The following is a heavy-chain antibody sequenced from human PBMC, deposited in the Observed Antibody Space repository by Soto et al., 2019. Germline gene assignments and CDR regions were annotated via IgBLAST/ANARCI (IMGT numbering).Heavy chain of an antibody. CDR1: GFTFSSYS. CDR3: ARVLLRFFDWPHNGGYYYYGMDV. J-gene: IGHJ6*02. CDR2: ISSSSSYI. V-gene: IGHV3-21*01. D-gene: IGHD3-9*01. Sequence: GGSLRLSCAASGFTFSSYSMNWVRQAPGKGLEWVSSISSSSSYIYYADSVKGRFTISRDNAKNSLYLQMNSLRAEDTAVYYCARVLLRFFDWPHNGGYYYYGMDVWGQGTTVTVS.